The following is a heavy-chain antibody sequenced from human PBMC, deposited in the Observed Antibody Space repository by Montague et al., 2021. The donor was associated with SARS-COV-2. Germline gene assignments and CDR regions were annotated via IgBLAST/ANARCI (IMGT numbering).Heavy chain of an antibody. V-gene: IGHV2-70*01. CDR3: ARIRDYAILTDSCSGFDY. Sequence: PALVKPTQTLTLTCTFSGFSLSTSGMCVSWIRQPPGKALEWLALIDWDDDKYYSTSLKTRLTISKDTSKNQVVLTMTNMDPVDTATYYCARIRDYAILTDSCSGFDYWGQGTLVTVSS. CDR1: GFSLSTSGMC. CDR2: IDWDDDK. J-gene: IGHJ4*02. D-gene: IGHD3-9*01.